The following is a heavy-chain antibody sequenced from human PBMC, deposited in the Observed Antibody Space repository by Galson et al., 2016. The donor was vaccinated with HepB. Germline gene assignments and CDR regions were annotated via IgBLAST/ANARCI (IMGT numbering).Heavy chain of an antibody. V-gene: IGHV3-74*01. Sequence: SLRLSCAASGFTFGIYWMHWVRQAPGKGLVWVSHINRDGSSTSYAGSVKGRFTISRDNAKNTLYLQMNSLRAEDTAVYYCARRMATMTSFGYLGQGTLGTV. CDR3: ARRMATMTSFGY. D-gene: IGHD5-24*01. J-gene: IGHJ4*01. CDR2: INRDGSST. CDR1: GFTFGIYW.